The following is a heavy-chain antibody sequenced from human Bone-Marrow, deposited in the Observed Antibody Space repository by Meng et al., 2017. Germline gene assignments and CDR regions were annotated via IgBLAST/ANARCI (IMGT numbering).Heavy chain of an antibody. Sequence: SVKVSFKASGGTFSSYAISWVRQAPGQGLEWMGGINPIFGTANYAQKFQGRVTITADESTSTAYMELSSLRSEDTAVYFCARSDSPDAFDIWGQGTMVTVSS. CDR3: ARSDSPDAFDI. CDR1: GGTFSSYA. D-gene: IGHD3-22*01. J-gene: IGHJ3*02. V-gene: IGHV1-69*13. CDR2: INPIFGTA.